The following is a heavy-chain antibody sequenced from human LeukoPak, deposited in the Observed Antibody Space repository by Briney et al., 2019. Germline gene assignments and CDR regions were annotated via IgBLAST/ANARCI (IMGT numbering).Heavy chain of an antibody. V-gene: IGHV4-39*01. CDR1: GGSISSSSYY. J-gene: IGHJ6*02. CDR2: IYYSGST. Sequence: SETLSLTCTVSGGSISSSSYYWGWIRQPPGKGLEWIGSIYYSGSTYYNPSLKSRVTISVDTSKNQFFLKLSSVTAADTAVYYCARHRTDYYYYGMDVWGQGTTVTVSS. CDR3: ARHRTDYYYYGMDV.